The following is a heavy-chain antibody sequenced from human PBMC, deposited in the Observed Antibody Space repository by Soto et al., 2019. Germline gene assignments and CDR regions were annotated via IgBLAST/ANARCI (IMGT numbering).Heavy chain of an antibody. CDR1: GRTVSDDC. V-gene: IGHV3-11*06. J-gene: IGHJ4*02. D-gene: IGHD2-2*01. CDR2: ISSSSSYT. CDR3: ARAPLPGYCSSTSCPVSSWYGSDS. Sequence: GGSLTLSCAASGRTVSDDCRTWTRQAPGKGLEGVSYISSSSSYTNDADSVKGRFTISRDNAKNSLYLQMNSLRAEDTAVYYCARAPLPGYCSSTSCPVSSWYGSDSWGQGTLVPVSS.